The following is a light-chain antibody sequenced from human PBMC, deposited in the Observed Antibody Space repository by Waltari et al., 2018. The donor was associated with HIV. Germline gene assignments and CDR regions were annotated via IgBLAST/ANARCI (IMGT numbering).Light chain of an antibody. CDR2: GAS. Sequence: EIVMTQSPVPLSVSPGERATLPCRASQNVTSNLAWYQQKPGQAPRLLIYGASTRATDIPARFSGSGSGTDFTLTINSLQSEDFAVFYCQQYNNWPPITFGQGTRLEIK. CDR1: QNVTSN. V-gene: IGKV3-15*01. J-gene: IGKJ5*01. CDR3: QQYNNWPPIT.